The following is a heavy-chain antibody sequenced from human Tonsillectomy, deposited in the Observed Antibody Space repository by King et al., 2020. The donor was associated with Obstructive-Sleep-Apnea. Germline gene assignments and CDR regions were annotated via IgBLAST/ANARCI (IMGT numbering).Heavy chain of an antibody. CDR1: GGSFSGYY. V-gene: IGHV4-34*01. CDR3: LRNFDY. J-gene: IGHJ4*02. CDR2: ISHSGSA. Sequence: VQLQQWGAGLLKPSETLSLTCAVYGGSFSGYYWSWIRQPPGKGLEWIWDISHSGSANYNPSLKSRVTISVDTSKSQFSLKLNSVTAADTAVYYCLRNFDYWGQGTLVTVSS.